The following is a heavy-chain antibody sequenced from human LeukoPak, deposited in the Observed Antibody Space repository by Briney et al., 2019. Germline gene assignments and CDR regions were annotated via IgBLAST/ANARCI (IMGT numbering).Heavy chain of an antibody. CDR2: IYYSGST. CDR1: GGSISIYY. V-gene: IGHV4-59*12. CDR3: ASESPPTYYYGSGSLVF. Sequence: SETLSLTCTVSGGSISIYYWSWIRQPPGKGLEWIGYIYYSGSTNYNPSLKSRVTISVDTSKNQFSLKLSSVTAADTAVYYCASESPPTYYYGSGSLVFWGQGTLVTVSS. D-gene: IGHD3-10*01. J-gene: IGHJ4*02.